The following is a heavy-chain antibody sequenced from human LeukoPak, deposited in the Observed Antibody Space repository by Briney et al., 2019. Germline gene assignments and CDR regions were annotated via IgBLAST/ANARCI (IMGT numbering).Heavy chain of an antibody. V-gene: IGHV3-53*01. Sequence: GGSLRLSCAASGFTVSSNYMSWVRQALGKGLEWVSVIYSGGSTYYADSVKGRFTISRDNSKNTLYLQMNSLRAEDTAVYYCARANVAVAGTLFENWGQGTLVTVSS. CDR2: IYSGGST. D-gene: IGHD6-19*01. CDR1: GFTVSSNY. CDR3: ARANVAVAGTLFEN. J-gene: IGHJ4*02.